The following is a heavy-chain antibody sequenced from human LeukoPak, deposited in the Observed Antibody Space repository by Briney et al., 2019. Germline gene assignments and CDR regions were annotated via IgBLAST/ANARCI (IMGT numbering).Heavy chain of an antibody. D-gene: IGHD2-2*01. CDR2: IYPGDSDT. Sequence: GEPLKISCRGSGYSFTSYWIGWVRQMPGKGLEWMGIIYPGDSDTRYSPSFQGQVTISADKSISTAYLQWSSLKASDTAMYYCARRLIVVVPAARSHNWFDPWGQGTLVTVSS. CDR1: GYSFTSYW. CDR3: ARRLIVVVPAARSHNWFDP. J-gene: IGHJ5*02. V-gene: IGHV5-51*01.